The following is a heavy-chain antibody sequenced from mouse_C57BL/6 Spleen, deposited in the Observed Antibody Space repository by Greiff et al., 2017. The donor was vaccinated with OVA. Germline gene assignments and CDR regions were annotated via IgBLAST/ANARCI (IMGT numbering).Heavy chain of an antibody. CDR1: GYTFTSYW. CDR2: IYPGSGST. J-gene: IGHJ4*01. CDR3: ARKDYRDYYAMDY. Sequence: VQLQQPGAELVKPGASVKMSCKASGYTFTSYWITWVKQRPGQGLEWIGDIYPGSGSTNYNEKFKSKATLTVDTSSSTAYMQLSSLTSEDSAVYYCARKDYRDYYAMDYWGQGTSVTVSS. D-gene: IGHD2-14*01. V-gene: IGHV1-55*01.